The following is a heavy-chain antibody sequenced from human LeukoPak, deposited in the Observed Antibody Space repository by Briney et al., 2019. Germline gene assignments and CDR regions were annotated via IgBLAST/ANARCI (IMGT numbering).Heavy chain of an antibody. Sequence: GASLQISCKGCGSSFTSYWIGWVRQLPGKGLEWMGIIYPGDSDTRYSPSFQGQVTISADKSISTAYLQWSSMKASDTAMYYCARRLLSSGPTSFYYWVQGTLVTVSS. CDR1: GSSFTSYW. D-gene: IGHD3-22*01. CDR3: ARRLLSSGPTSFYY. CDR2: IYPGDSDT. J-gene: IGHJ4*02. V-gene: IGHV5-51*01.